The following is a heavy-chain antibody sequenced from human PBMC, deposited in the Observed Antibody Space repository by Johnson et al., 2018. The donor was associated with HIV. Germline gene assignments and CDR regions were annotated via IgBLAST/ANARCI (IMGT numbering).Heavy chain of an antibody. CDR3: SREIIAAADAI. CDR1: GFTFSSYG. J-gene: IGHJ3*02. Sequence: VQLVESGGGVVQPGGSLRLSCAASGFTFSSYGMHWVRQAPGKGLEWVAVISYDGTKKNYADSVKGRFTISRDNAKNSLYLQMNSLRAEATAVYYCSREIIAAADAIWGQGTMVTVSS. V-gene: IGHV3-30*19. D-gene: IGHD6-13*01. CDR2: ISYDGTKK.